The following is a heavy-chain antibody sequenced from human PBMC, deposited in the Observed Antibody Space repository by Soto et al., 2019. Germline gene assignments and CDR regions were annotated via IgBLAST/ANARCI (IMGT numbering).Heavy chain of an antibody. D-gene: IGHD4-17*01. CDR3: ARFLTVTTEDDY. J-gene: IGHJ4*02. CDR1: GYTFINYG. CDR2: INTYNGNT. V-gene: IGHV1-18*01. Sequence: QVQLVQSGAEVKKPGASVKVSCKASGYTFINYGISWARQAPGQGLEWMGWINTYNGNTNYAQKVQGRVTMTTDTSTRTAYMELRSLTSDDTAVYSCARFLTVTTEDDYWGQGTLVTVSS.